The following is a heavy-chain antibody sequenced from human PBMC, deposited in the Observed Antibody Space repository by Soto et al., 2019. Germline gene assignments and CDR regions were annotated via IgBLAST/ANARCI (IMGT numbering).Heavy chain of an antibody. D-gene: IGHD6-13*01. V-gene: IGHV3-23*01. J-gene: IGHJ4*02. CDR3: AKSAGKQLVPDY. CDR2: ISGSGGST. Sequence: EVQLLESGGGLVQPGGSLRLSCAASGFTFSSYAMSWVRQAPGKGLEWVSAISGSGGSTYNAGSVKGRFTISRDTSKKTLYLQMNSLRAEDTAVYYCAKSAGKQLVPDYWGQGTLVTVSS. CDR1: GFTFSSYA.